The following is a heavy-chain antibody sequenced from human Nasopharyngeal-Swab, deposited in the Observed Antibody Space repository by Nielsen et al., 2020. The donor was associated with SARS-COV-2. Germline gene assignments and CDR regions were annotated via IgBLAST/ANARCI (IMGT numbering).Heavy chain of an antibody. CDR2: ISYDGSNK. Sequence: GESLKISCAASGFTFSSYGMHWVRQAPGKGLEWVAVISYDGSNKYYADSVKGRFTISRDNSKNTLYLQMNSLRAEDTAVYYCAKDLSSGYMYYFDYWGQGTLVTVSS. CDR3: AKDLSSGYMYYFDY. J-gene: IGHJ4*02. CDR1: GFTFSSYG. D-gene: IGHD3-22*01. V-gene: IGHV3-30*18.